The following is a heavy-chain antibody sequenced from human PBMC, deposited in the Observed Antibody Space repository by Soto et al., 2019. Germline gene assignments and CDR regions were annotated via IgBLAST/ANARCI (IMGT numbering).Heavy chain of an antibody. V-gene: IGHV6-1*01. Sequence: QVQLQQSGPGLVKPSQTLSLTCDISGDSVSTNTATWDWIRQSPSRGLEWLGRTYYRSRWYFDYAVTVKXPXTXNXXPPNHQVSLQLTSVTPDDTAIYYCVRLLGNSRLDSRGQGTLVTVSS. CDR2: TYYRSRWYF. CDR3: VRLLGNSRLDS. J-gene: IGHJ5*01. D-gene: IGHD5-18*01. CDR1: GDSVSTNTAT.